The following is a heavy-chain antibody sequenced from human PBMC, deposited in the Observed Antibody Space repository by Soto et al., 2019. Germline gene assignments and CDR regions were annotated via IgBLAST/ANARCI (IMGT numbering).Heavy chain of an antibody. CDR2: ISGSGGST. CDR1: GFTFSSYA. CDR3: AKVWGPMVTARPLDY. J-gene: IGHJ4*02. V-gene: IGHV3-23*01. D-gene: IGHD6-6*01. Sequence: GGSLRLSCAASGFTFSSYAMSWVRQAPGKGLEWVSAISGSGGSTYYADSVKGRFTISRDNSKNTLYLQMNSLRAEDTAVYYCAKVWGPMVTARPLDYWGQGTLVTVSS.